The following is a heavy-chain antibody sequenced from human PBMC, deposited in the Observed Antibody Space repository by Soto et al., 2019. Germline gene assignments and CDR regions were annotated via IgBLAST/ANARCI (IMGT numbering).Heavy chain of an antibody. CDR2: ISYDGSNK. V-gene: IGHV3-30-3*01. D-gene: IGHD2-2*02. CDR1: GFTFSSYA. J-gene: IGHJ2*01. Sequence: QVQLVESGGGVVQPGRSLRLSCAASGFTFSSYAMHWVRQAPGKGLEWVAVISYDGSNKYYADSVKGRFTISRDNSKNTLYLQMNSLRAEDTAVYYCARDAAAIQNWYFDLWGRGTLVTVSS. CDR3: ARDAAAIQNWYFDL.